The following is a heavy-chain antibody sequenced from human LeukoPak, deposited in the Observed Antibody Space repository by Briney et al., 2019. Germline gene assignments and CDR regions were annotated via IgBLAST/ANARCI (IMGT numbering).Heavy chain of an antibody. V-gene: IGHV3-33*01. CDR3: ARVRYGMDV. Sequence: PGGSLRLSCAASGFTFSSYGMHWVRQAPGKGLEWVVVIWYDGSNKYYADSVKGRFTISRDNSKNTLYLQMNSLRAEDTAVYYCARVRYGMDVWGKGTTVTVSS. CDR2: IWYDGSNK. J-gene: IGHJ6*04. CDR1: GFTFSSYG.